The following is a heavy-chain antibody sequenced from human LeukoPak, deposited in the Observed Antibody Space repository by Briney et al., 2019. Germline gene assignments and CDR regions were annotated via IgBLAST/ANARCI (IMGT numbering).Heavy chain of an antibody. D-gene: IGHD3-10*01. CDR3: ARVPGFI. Sequence: GGSLRLSCAASEFAVSSNYMSWVRQAPGKGLEWVSVIYSGGSTYYADSVKGRCTISRGNSKNTLYLQMNSLRAEDTAVYYCARVPGFIWGQGTLVTVSS. CDR1: EFAVSSNY. V-gene: IGHV3-66*01. J-gene: IGHJ4*02. CDR2: IYSGGST.